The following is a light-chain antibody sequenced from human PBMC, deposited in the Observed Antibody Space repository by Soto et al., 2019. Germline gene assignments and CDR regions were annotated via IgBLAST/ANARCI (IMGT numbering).Light chain of an antibody. CDR3: SSYTSTSTYV. CDR2: DVI. V-gene: IGLV2-14*01. Sequence: QSVLAQPASVSGFPGQSITISCTGTSDDVGDYNYVSWSQQHPGKAPKLMIYDVINRPSGVSNRFSGSKSGNTASLTISGLQAEDEADYYCSSYTSTSTYVFGPGTKVTVL. J-gene: IGLJ1*01. CDR1: SDDVGDYNY.